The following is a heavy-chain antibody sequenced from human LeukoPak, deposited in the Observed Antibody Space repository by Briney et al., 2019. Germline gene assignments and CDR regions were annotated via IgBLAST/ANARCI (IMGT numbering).Heavy chain of an antibody. CDR2: IYYSGST. Sequence: PSETLSLTCTVSGGSISSYYWSWIWQPPGKGLEWIGYIYYSGSTNYNPSLKSRVTISVDTSKNQFSLKLSSVTAADTAVYYCARRRVTMVRGWFDPWGQGTLVTVSS. D-gene: IGHD3-10*01. V-gene: IGHV4-59*12. CDR3: ARRRVTMVRGWFDP. J-gene: IGHJ5*02. CDR1: GGSISSYY.